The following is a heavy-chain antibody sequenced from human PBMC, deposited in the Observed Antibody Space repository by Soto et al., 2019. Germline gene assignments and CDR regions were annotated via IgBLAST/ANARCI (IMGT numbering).Heavy chain of an antibody. V-gene: IGHV5-51*01. CDR2: IYPGDSDT. CDR3: ARRRSGYVMHNAFDI. J-gene: IGHJ3*02. D-gene: IGHD5-12*01. CDR1: GYSFTSYW. Sequence: GESLKISCKGSGYSFTSYWIGWVRQMPGKGLEWMGIIYPGDSDTRYSPSFQGQVTISADKSISTAYLQWSSLKASDTAMYYCARRRSGYVMHNAFDIWGQGTMVTVSS.